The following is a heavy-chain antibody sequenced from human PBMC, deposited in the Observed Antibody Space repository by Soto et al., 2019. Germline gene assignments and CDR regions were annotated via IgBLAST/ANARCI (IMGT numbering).Heavy chain of an antibody. CDR1: GFTFSNYA. CDR2: ITGSGGST. Sequence: QPGGSLRLSCAASGFTFSNYAMNWVRQAPGKGLEWVSRITGSGGSTYYADYVKGRFTISRDNSKNTLYLQMNSLRAEDMAVYYCAKTPPYYYANSDSFDYWGQGTLVTVSS. V-gene: IGHV3-23*01. CDR3: AKTPPYYYANSDSFDY. J-gene: IGHJ4*02. D-gene: IGHD3-22*01.